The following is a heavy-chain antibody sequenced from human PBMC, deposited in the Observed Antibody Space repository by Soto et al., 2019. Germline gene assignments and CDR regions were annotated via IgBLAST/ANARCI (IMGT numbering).Heavy chain of an antibody. Sequence: QVQLQESGPGLVKPSQTLSLTCTVSGGSISSGGYYWSWIRQHPGKGLEWIGYIYYSGSTYYNPSRKGRVTISVDTSKNQCSLKLSYVTAADTAVYYCARGAPYCSSTSCYVDPAFDIWGQGTMVTVSS. CDR2: IYYSGST. J-gene: IGHJ3*02. CDR1: GGSISSGGYY. CDR3: ARGAPYCSSTSCYVDPAFDI. D-gene: IGHD2-2*01. V-gene: IGHV4-31*03.